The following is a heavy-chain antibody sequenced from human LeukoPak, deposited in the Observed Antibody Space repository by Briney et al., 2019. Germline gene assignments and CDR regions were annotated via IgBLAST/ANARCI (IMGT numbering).Heavy chain of an antibody. J-gene: IGHJ3*02. D-gene: IGHD3-22*01. CDR3: ARGWATMIVGSNIDSAFDI. Sequence: SETLSLTCTVSGYSISDGNYWGWIRQPPGKGLEWIGSIFHTGSTYDNPSLKSRVTTSVDTSKNQFSLKLSSVTAADTAVYYCARGWATMIVGSNIDSAFDIWGQGTMVTVSS. CDR1: GYSISDGNY. CDR2: IFHTGST. V-gene: IGHV4-38-2*02.